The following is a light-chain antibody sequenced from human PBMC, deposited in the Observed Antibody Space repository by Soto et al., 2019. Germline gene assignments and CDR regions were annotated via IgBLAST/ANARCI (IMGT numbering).Light chain of an antibody. CDR1: SSDVGGYNY. CDR2: EVS. V-gene: IGLV2-14*01. Sequence: QSALTQPASVSGSPGQSITISCTGSSSDVGGYNYVSWYQQHPGKAPKPITHEVSNRPSGVSNRFSGSKSGNTASLTISGLQAEDEADYYCSSYTSSSTLYVFGTGTKVTVL. CDR3: SSYTSSSTLYV. J-gene: IGLJ1*01.